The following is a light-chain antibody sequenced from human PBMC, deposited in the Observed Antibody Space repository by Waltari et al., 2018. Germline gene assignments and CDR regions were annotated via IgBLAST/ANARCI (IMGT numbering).Light chain of an antibody. CDR1: QTIRTTY. CDR3: QQYDISPLT. Sequence: EIVLTQSPGTLSLSPGDGATLSCRTSQTIRTTYLAWYQQKPGQAPTLPIYGAFSRATGIPDRFTGSGSGTDFSLTISSLEPEDFATYYCQQYDISPLTFGGGTKVEIK. J-gene: IGKJ4*01. V-gene: IGKV3-20*01. CDR2: GAF.